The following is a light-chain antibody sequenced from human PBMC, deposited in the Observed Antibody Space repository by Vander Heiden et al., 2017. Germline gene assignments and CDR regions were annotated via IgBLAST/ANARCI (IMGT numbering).Light chain of an antibody. V-gene: IGLV1-40*01. Sequence: QSVLTQPPSVSGAPGQRVTISCTGSSSNIGAGYDVHWYQQLPGTAPNLLLYGNSNRPSGVPDRFSGSKSGTSASLAITGLQAEEEADYYCQSYDSSLSGSVVFGGGTKLTVL. CDR3: QSYDSSLSGSVV. J-gene: IGLJ2*01. CDR1: SSNIGAGYD. CDR2: GNS.